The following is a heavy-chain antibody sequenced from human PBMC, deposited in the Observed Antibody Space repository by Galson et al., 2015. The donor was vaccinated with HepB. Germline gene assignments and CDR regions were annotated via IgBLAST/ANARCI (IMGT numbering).Heavy chain of an antibody. Sequence: ETLSLTCAVYGGSFSGYYWSWIRQPPGKGLEWIGEINHSGSTNYNPSLKSRVTISVDTSKNQFSLKLSSVTAADTAVYYCARKGRAIQFRYYYGMDVWGHGTTVTVSS. CDR1: GGSFSGYY. CDR2: INHSGST. V-gene: IGHV4-34*01. CDR3: ARKGRAIQFRYYYGMDV. D-gene: IGHD2-2*02. J-gene: IGHJ6*02.